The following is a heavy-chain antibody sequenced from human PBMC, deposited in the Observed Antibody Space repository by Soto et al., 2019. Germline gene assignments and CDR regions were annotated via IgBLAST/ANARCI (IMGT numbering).Heavy chain of an antibody. CDR2: IIHIFGTA. CDR3: ASINYYDSSGDY. V-gene: IGHV1-69*13. Sequence: SVNVSCKGSGGNLRSYAFSCVRQAPGQGLEWMGGIIHIFGTANYEQKFQGRVMITADESTSTAYMELSSLSSEDTAMYYCASINYYDSSGDYWGQGSLVTVSS. J-gene: IGHJ4*02. CDR1: GGNLRSYA. D-gene: IGHD3-22*01.